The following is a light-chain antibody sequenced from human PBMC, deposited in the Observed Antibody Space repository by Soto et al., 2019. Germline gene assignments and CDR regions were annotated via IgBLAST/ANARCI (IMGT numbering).Light chain of an antibody. CDR1: QSVRSN. CDR2: GAS. V-gene: IGKV3-15*01. J-gene: IGKJ3*01. CDR3: QKYNIWPT. Sequence: EIVMTQSPATLSVSPGEIATLSCRASQSVRSNLAWYQQKPGQAPRLLIYGASTRATGIPARFSGSGSGTEYTRLIHSRQYQDFAVYYCQKYNIWPTFGRGTKVDLK.